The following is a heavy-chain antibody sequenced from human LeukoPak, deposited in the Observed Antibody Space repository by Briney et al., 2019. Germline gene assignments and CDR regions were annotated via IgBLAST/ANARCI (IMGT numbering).Heavy chain of an antibody. J-gene: IGHJ4*02. CDR2: SRNKANSYTT. CDR3: ARDQYYDSTYYFDY. Sequence: PGGSLRLSCAVSGFTFGDHYMDWVRQAPGKGLEWVGRSRNKANSYTTEYAASVKGRFTISRDDSKTSLYLHMNSLKTEDTAVYYCARDQYYDSTYYFDYWGQGILVTVSS. D-gene: IGHD3-10*01. CDR1: GFTFGDHY. V-gene: IGHV3-72*01.